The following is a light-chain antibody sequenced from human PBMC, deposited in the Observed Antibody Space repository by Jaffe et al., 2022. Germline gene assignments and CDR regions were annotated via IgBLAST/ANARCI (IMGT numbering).Light chain of an antibody. CDR1: QSVTSN. J-gene: IGKJ4*01. V-gene: IGKV3-15*01. CDR3: QQYNNWPLT. CDR2: GAS. Sequence: EIVMTQSPATLSVSPGERATLSCRASQSVTSNLAWYQQKPGQAPRLLIYGASTRAKGVPDRVSGSGSGTEFTLTISSLQSEDFAVYYCQQYNNWPLTFGGGTKVEIK.